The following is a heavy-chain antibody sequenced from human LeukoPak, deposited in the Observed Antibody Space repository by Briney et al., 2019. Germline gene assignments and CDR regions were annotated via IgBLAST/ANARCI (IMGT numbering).Heavy chain of an antibody. CDR1: GGSISSYY. D-gene: IGHD6-19*01. J-gene: IGHJ4*02. CDR2: IYYSGST. V-gene: IGHV4-59*08. CDR3: ARLSKEQWLAPRSRFGY. Sequence: SETLSLTCTVSGGSISSYYWSWIRQPPGKGLERIGYIYYSGSTNYNPSLKSRVTISVDTSKNQFSLKLSSVTAADTAVYYCARLSKEQWLAPRSRFGYWGQGTLVTVSS.